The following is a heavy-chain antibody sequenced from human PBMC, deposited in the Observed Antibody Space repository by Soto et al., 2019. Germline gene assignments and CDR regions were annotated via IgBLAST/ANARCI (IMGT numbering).Heavy chain of an antibody. V-gene: IGHV1-8*01. Sequence: YAQKFQGRVTMTRDTSISTAYMELSSLRSEDTAIYYCARNGRFLGDFDPWGQGTPVTVSS. CDR3: ARNGRFLGDFDP. J-gene: IGHJ5*02. D-gene: IGHD3-16*01.